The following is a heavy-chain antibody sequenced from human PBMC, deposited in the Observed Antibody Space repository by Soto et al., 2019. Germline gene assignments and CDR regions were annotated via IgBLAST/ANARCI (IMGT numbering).Heavy chain of an antibody. V-gene: IGHV1-69*01. CDR1: GGTFSSYA. CDR3: ATRNIQNLRILGVASSPGAYGMDV. Sequence: QVQLVQSGAEVKKPGSSVKVSCKASGGTFSSYAISWVRQAPGQGLEWMGGIIPIFGTANYAQKFQGRVTINADESASTAYMELSSLRSEDTALYYCATRNIQNLRILGVASSPGAYGMDVWGQGTTVTVSS. J-gene: IGHJ6*02. CDR2: IIPIFGTA. D-gene: IGHD3-3*01.